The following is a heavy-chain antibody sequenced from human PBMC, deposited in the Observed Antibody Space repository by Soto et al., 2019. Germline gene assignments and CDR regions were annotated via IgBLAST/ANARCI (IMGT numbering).Heavy chain of an antibody. D-gene: IGHD2-2*01. CDR2: IAPYNRNT. CDR1: GYTFTSYG. Sequence: QVQLVQSGAEVKKPGASVKVSCKASGYTFTSYGISWVRQAPGQGLEWMGWIAPYNRNTNYAQKLQGRVPMTTDTSTSPAYMELRSARSDDTSLYNFASEETPSFNWGQGTLVTVSS. V-gene: IGHV1-18*01. CDR3: ASEETPSFN. J-gene: IGHJ4*02.